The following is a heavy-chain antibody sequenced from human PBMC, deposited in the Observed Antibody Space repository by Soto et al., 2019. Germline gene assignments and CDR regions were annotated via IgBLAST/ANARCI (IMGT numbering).Heavy chain of an antibody. V-gene: IGHV1-18*01. CDR1: GYTFTSYA. Sequence: ASVKVSCKASGYTFTSYAMHWVRQAPGQRLEWMGWISAYNGNTNYAQKLQGRVTMTTDTSTSTACMELRSLRSDDTAVYYCARVLEREWPRYYYYYMDVWGKGTTVTVSS. D-gene: IGHD3-3*01. CDR2: ISAYNGNT. J-gene: IGHJ6*03. CDR3: ARVLEREWPRYYYYYMDV.